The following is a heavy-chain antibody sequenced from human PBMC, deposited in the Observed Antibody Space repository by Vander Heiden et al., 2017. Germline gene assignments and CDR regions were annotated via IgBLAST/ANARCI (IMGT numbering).Heavy chain of an antibody. D-gene: IGHD2-21*02. V-gene: IGHV3-48*01. CDR3: ARNIGVVTAILFDY. CDR2: ISSAASTI. J-gene: IGHJ4*02. Sequence: EVQLVESGGGLVQPGGSLRPSCAASGFNFRSYNLDWVRQAPGKGLEWLAHISSAASTIYYADSVKGRFTISRDNAKNSLYLQMSSLRAEDTAVYYCARNIGVVTAILFDYWGQGTLVTVSS. CDR1: GFNFRSYN.